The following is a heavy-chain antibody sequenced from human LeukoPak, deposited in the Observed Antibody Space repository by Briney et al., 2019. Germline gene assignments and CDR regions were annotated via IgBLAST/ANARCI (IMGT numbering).Heavy chain of an antibody. V-gene: IGHV3-30-3*01. J-gene: IGHJ4*02. D-gene: IGHD2-15*01. CDR1: GFTFSSYT. CDR3: SGVDF. CDR2: MSRAGNNK. Sequence: GGSLRLSCAASGFTFSSYTMHWVRQAPGKGLEWVAVMSRAGNNKYYADSVKGRFTISRDNSKNTLYLQMNSLRAEDTAVYPSSGVDFWGQGTLVTVSS.